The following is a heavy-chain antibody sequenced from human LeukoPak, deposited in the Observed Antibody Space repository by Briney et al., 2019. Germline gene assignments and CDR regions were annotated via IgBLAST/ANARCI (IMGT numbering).Heavy chain of an antibody. Sequence: SETLSLTCAVYGGSFSGYYWTFIRQPPGKGPEWIGEINHSGGTNYNPSLKSRVTISVDTSKNQFSLKLSSVTAADTAVYYCARARKTYYYDSSGYKFDYWGQGTLVTVSS. CDR3: ARARKTYYYDSSGYKFDY. V-gene: IGHV4-34*01. J-gene: IGHJ4*02. CDR1: GGSFSGYY. CDR2: INHSGGT. D-gene: IGHD3-22*01.